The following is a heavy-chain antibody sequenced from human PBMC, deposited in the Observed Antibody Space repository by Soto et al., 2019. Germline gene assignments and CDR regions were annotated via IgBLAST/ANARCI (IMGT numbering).Heavy chain of an antibody. CDR1: GFTFSSYG. Sequence: QVQLVESGGGVVQPGRSLRLSCAASGFTFSSYGMHWVRQAPGKGLEWVAVIWYDGSNKYYADSVKGRFTISRDNLKNTLYLQMNSLRAEDTAVYYCARSIFLVVISFDYWGQGTLVTVSS. V-gene: IGHV3-33*01. CDR3: ARSIFLVVISFDY. J-gene: IGHJ4*02. D-gene: IGHD3-3*01. CDR2: IWYDGSNK.